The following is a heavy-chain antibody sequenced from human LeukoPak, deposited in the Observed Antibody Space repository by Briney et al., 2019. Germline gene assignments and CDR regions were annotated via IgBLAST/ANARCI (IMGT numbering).Heavy chain of an antibody. Sequence: GGSLRLSCAASGFTFSSYSMNWVRQAPGKGLEWVSSISSSSSYIYYADSVKGRSTISRDNAKNSLYLQMNSLRAEDTAVYYCATLTGYYNVAVDYWGQGTLVTVSS. CDR3: ATLTGYYNVAVDY. D-gene: IGHD3-9*01. CDR1: GFTFSSYS. J-gene: IGHJ4*02. CDR2: ISSSSSYI. V-gene: IGHV3-21*01.